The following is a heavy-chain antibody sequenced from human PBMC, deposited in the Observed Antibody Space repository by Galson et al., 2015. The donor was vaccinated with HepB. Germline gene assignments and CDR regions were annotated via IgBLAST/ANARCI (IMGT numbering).Heavy chain of an antibody. CDR1: GFSLRTSGVG. J-gene: IGHJ4*02. V-gene: IGHV2-5*02. Sequence: PALVKPTQTLTLTCTFSGFSLRTSGVGVGWIRQPPGKALEWLALIYWDDDKRYSPSLKNRLAIVKDTSKNQVVLMMTNMDPVDTATYYCAHRLYHYGSWNWGSFDYWGQGALVTVSS. CDR2: IYWDDDK. D-gene: IGHD3-16*01. CDR3: AHRLYHYGSWNWGSFDY.